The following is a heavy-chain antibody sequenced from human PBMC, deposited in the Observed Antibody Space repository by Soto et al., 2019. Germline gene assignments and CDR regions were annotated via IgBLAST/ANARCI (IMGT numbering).Heavy chain of an antibody. CDR1: GFTVSSYE. D-gene: IGHD5-12*01. V-gene: IGHV3-48*03. CDR2: ISISGGTI. Sequence: PGGSLRLSCAASGFTVSSYEMDWVRQAPGKGLEWVAYISISGGTIYYGDSVGGRFTISRDNADNSLYLQMNSLRAEDTAVYYCTKEKSVINSGYDAFDIWGRGTVVTVPS. J-gene: IGHJ3*02. CDR3: TKEKSVINSGYDAFDI.